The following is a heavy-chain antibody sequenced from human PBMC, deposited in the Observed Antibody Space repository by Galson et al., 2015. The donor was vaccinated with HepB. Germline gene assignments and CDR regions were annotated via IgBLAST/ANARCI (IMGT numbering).Heavy chain of an antibody. V-gene: IGHV3-66*01. CDR2: LYRGGST. CDR3: AREASSGYYYFDY. J-gene: IGHJ4*02. D-gene: IGHD6-19*01. Sequence: SLRLSCAASGFTVSSNCMTWVRQAPGKGLEWVSTLYRGGSTYYAGSVKGRFTISRDNSKNTLFLQMNSLRAEDTAVYYCAREASSGYYYFDYWGQGTQVTVSS. CDR1: GFTVSSNC.